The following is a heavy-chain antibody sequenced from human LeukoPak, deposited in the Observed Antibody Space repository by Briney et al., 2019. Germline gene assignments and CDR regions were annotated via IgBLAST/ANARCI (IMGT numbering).Heavy chain of an antibody. CDR3: ARPYYYDSRIDP. D-gene: IGHD3-22*01. CDR1: GVSISSGDYY. Sequence: PSETLSLTCAVSGVSISSGDYYWSWIRQPPGKGLEWIGYTYYSGSTYYNPSLKSRVTISVDTSKNQFSLKLSSVTAADTAVYYCARPYYYDSRIDPWGQGTRVTVSS. V-gene: IGHV4-30-4*01. J-gene: IGHJ5*02. CDR2: TYYSGST.